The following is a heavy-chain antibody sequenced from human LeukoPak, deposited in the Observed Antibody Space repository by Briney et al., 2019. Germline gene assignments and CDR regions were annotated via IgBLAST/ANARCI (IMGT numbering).Heavy chain of an antibody. J-gene: IGHJ4*02. V-gene: IGHV3-30-3*01. CDR1: GFTFSSYT. Sequence: TGRSLRLSCVASGFTFSSYTMHWVRQAPGKGLEWVAVISWNGGSINYADSVKGRFTISRDDSKNTLYLQMNSLRAEDTAVYYCARDSVYCSATSCQDYWGQGTLVTVSS. CDR3: ARDSVYCSATSCQDY. CDR2: ISWNGGSI. D-gene: IGHD2-2*01.